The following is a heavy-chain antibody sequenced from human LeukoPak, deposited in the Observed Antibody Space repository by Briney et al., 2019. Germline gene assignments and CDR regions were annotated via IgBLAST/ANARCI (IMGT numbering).Heavy chain of an antibody. CDR3: ARRPRWLQSYYFDF. J-gene: IGHJ4*02. CDR2: INHSGST. CDR1: GGSFSGYY. D-gene: IGHD5-24*01. V-gene: IGHV4-34*01. Sequence: SETLSLTCAVYGGSFSGYYWSWIRQPPGKGLEWIGEINHSGSTNYNPSLKSRVTISLDTSKNQFSLKLSSVTAAHTAVYYCARRPRWLQSYYFDFWGQGTLVTVSS.